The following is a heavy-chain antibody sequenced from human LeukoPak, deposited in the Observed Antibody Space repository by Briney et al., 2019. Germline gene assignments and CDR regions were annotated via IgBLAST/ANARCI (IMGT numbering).Heavy chain of an antibody. J-gene: IGHJ4*02. CDR2: SVVGSGNT. CDR3: ATWGYSAYDYTLRDFDY. Sequence: SVKVSCKASGFTFTNSAMQWVRQVRGQRLEWIGWSVVGSGNTNYAQKFQDRVTITRDMSAGTAYMELSSLRFEDTAVYYCATWGYSAYDYTLRDFDYWGQGTLVTVSS. D-gene: IGHD5-12*01. V-gene: IGHV1-58*02. CDR1: GFTFTNSA.